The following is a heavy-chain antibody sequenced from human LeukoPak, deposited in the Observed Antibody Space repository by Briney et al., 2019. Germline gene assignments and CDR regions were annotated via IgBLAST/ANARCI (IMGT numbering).Heavy chain of an antibody. D-gene: IGHD1-26*01. CDR3: VRARTGGVGAANWFDP. J-gene: IGHJ5*02. Sequence: SETLSLTCTVSGGSISSYYWSWIRQPPGKGLEWIGYIYYSGSTNYNPSLKSRVTISVDTSKNQFSLKLSSVTAADTAVYYCVRARTGGVGAANWFDPWGQGTLVTVSS. CDR2: IYYSGST. V-gene: IGHV4-59*01. CDR1: GGSISSYY.